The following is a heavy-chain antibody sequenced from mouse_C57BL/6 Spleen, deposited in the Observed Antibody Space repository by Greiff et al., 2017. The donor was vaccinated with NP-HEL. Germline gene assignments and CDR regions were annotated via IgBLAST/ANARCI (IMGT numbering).Heavy chain of an antibody. J-gene: IGHJ3*01. CDR2: IHPNSGST. CDR3: ARSAGRAWFAY. D-gene: IGHD4-1*01. V-gene: IGHV1-64*01. CDR1: GYTFTSYW. Sequence: VQLQQPGAELVKPGASVKLSCKASGYTFTSYWMHWVKQRPGQGLEWIGMIHPNSGSTNYNEKFKSKATLTVDKSSSTAYMQLSSLTSEDSAVYYCARSAGRAWFAYWGQGTLVTVSA.